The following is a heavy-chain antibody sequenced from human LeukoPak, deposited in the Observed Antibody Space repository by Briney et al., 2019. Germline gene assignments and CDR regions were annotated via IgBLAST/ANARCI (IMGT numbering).Heavy chain of an antibody. V-gene: IGHV1-69*04. CDR1: GGTFSSYA. D-gene: IGHD3-10*01. CDR2: IIPILGIA. CDR3: ARAPDYYGNYYFDY. J-gene: IGHJ4*02. Sequence: GASVKVSCKASGGTFSSYAISWVRQAPGQGLEWMGRIIPILGIANYAQKLQGRVTMTTDTSTSTAYMELRSLRSDDTAVYYCARAPDYYGNYYFDYWGQGTLVTVSS.